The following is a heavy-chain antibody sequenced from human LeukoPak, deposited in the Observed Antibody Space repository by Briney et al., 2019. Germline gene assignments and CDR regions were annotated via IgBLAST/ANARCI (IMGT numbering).Heavy chain of an antibody. CDR3: ANGGDSSSWFSFDY. D-gene: IGHD6-13*01. CDR1: GFTFSSYA. J-gene: IGHJ4*02. Sequence: GGSLRLSCAASGFTFSSYAMSWVRQAPGKGLEWVSAISGSGGSTYYADSVKGRFTISRDNSKNSLYLQMNSLRTEDTALYYCANGGDSSSWFSFDYWGQGTLVTVSS. CDR2: ISGSGGST. V-gene: IGHV3-23*01.